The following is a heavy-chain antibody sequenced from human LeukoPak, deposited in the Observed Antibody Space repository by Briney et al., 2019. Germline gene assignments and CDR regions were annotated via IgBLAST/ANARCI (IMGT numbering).Heavy chain of an antibody. CDR1: GFTFSSYA. J-gene: IGHJ3*02. D-gene: IGHD3-22*01. Sequence: PGGSLRLSCAASGFTFSSYAMSWVRQAPGKGLEGVSAISGSGGSTYYADSVKGRFTFSRDNSKNTLYLQMNSLRAEDTAVYYCAKTYYYDSSGYPDAFDIWGQGTMVTVSS. V-gene: IGHV3-23*01. CDR2: ISGSGGST. CDR3: AKTYYYDSSGYPDAFDI.